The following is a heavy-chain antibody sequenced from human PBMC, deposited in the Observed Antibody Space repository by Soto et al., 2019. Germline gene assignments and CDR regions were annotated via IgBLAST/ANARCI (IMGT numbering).Heavy chain of an antibody. CDR3: VGPHDDIYSSSRRTFDV. V-gene: IGHV4-39*01. Sequence: SETLSLTCTVSGGSISSSSYYWGWLRQPPGKGLEWIGSIYYSGSTYYNPSLESRVSISVDTSKNQLFVKLTSVTAADTAMYYCVGPHDDIYSSSRRTFDVWGQGTMVTVSS. D-gene: IGHD2-15*01. J-gene: IGHJ3*01. CDR2: IYYSGST. CDR1: GGSISSSSYY.